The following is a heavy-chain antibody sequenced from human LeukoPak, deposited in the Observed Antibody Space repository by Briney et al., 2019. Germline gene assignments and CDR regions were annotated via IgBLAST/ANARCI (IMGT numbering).Heavy chain of an antibody. CDR3: ARQGPITMIVVVKKPTSGEFDY. V-gene: IGHV4-34*01. D-gene: IGHD3-22*01. J-gene: IGHJ4*02. CDR2: INHSGST. CDR1: GGSFSGYY. Sequence: PSETLSLTCAVYGGSFSGYYWSWVRQPPGKGLEWIGEINHSGSTNYNPSLKSRVTISVDTSKNQFSLKLSSVTAADTAVYYCARQGPITMIVVVKKPTSGEFDYWGQGTLVTVSS.